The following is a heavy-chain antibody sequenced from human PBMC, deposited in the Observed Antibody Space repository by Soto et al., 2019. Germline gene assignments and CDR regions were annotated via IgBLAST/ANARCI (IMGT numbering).Heavy chain of an antibody. J-gene: IGHJ3*02. CDR1: GGSISSYY. D-gene: IGHD3-16*01. Sequence: SETLSLTCTVSGGSISSYYWSWIRQPPGKGLEWIGYIYYSGSTNYNPSLKSRVTISVDTSKNQFSLKLSSVTAADTAVYYCARKDYDYIWGSGDDAFDIWGQGTMVTVSS. CDR3: ARKDYDYIWGSGDDAFDI. V-gene: IGHV4-59*01. CDR2: IYYSGST.